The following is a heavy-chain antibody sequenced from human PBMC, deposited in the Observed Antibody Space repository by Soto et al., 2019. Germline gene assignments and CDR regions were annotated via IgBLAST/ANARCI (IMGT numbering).Heavy chain of an antibody. CDR3: AKEYGITAAGIVAFPH. CDR1: GFTFSSYG. V-gene: IGHV3-30*18. Sequence: QVQLVESGGGVVQPGRSLRLSCAASGFTFSSYGMHWVRQAPGKGLEWVAVMSYDGRHQNYVDSVRGRFTICRDKSKDTLYLQMDSLIADGTAVDYCAKEYGITAAGIVAFPHWGQGTLVTVSS. D-gene: IGHD6-25*01. CDR2: MSYDGRHQ. J-gene: IGHJ1*01.